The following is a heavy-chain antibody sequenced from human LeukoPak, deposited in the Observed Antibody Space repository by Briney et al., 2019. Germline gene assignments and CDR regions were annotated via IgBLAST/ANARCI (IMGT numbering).Heavy chain of an antibody. J-gene: IGHJ3*02. Sequence: GGSLRLSCAASGFTLSSYWMHWVRQAPGKGLVWVSRINSDGSSTSYADSVKGRFTISRDNAKNTLYLQMNSLRAEDTAVYYCARDLGGSYSSDAFDIWGQGTMVTVSS. V-gene: IGHV3-74*01. CDR3: ARDLGGSYSSDAFDI. D-gene: IGHD1-26*01. CDR2: INSDGSST. CDR1: GFTLSSYW.